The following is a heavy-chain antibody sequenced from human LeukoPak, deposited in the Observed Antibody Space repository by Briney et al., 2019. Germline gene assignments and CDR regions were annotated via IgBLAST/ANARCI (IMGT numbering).Heavy chain of an antibody. D-gene: IGHD5-18*01. V-gene: IGHV1-2*02. CDR3: ARASGYSYVIGFDY. CDR1: GYTFTGYY. J-gene: IGHJ4*02. CDR2: INPNSGGT. Sequence: EASVKVSCKASGYTFTGYYMHWVRQAPGQGLEWMGWINPNSGGTNYAQKFQGRVTMTRDTSISTAYMELSRLRSDDTAVYYCARASGYSYVIGFDYWGQGTLVTVSS.